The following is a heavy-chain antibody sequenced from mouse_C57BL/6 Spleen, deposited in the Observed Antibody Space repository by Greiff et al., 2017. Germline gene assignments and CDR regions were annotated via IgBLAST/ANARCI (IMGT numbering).Heavy chain of an antibody. D-gene: IGHD2-5*01. CDR1: GYTFTSYW. Sequence: VQLQQPGAELVKPGASVKLSCKASGYTFTSYWMHWVKQRPGQGLEWIGMIHPNSGSTNYNEKFKSKATLTVDKSSSTAYMQLSSLTSEDSAVYYCARPPYYSTYAMDYWGQGTSVTVSS. J-gene: IGHJ4*01. V-gene: IGHV1-64*01. CDR3: ARPPYYSTYAMDY. CDR2: IHPNSGST.